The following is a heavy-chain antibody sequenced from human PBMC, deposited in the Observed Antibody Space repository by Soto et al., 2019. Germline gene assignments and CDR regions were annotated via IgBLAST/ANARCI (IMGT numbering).Heavy chain of an antibody. Sequence: EVQLVESGGGLVKPGGSLRLSCAASGFTFSNAWMNWVRQAPGKGLGWVGRIKSKTDGGTTDYAAPVKGRFTISRDDSKNTLYLQMNSLKTEDTAVYYCTTDHLDYYYYYGMDVWGQGTTVTVSS. CDR3: TTDHLDYYYYYGMDV. CDR1: GFTFSNAW. J-gene: IGHJ6*02. V-gene: IGHV3-15*07. CDR2: IKSKTDGGTT.